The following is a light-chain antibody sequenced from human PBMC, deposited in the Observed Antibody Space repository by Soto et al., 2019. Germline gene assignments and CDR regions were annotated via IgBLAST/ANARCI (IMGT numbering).Light chain of an antibody. V-gene: IGKV3-20*01. Sequence: EIVLTQSPGTLSLSPGERATLSCRASQSVSSSFLAWYQHKPGQAPRLLIYGASSRATGIPDRFSGSGSGTDSTLTISRLEPEDFAVYYCQQYGSSPLTFGGGTKVDIK. CDR2: GAS. J-gene: IGKJ4*01. CDR3: QQYGSSPLT. CDR1: QSVSSSF.